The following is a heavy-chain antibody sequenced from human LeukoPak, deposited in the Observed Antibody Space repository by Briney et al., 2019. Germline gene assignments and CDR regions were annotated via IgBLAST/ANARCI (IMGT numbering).Heavy chain of an antibody. D-gene: IGHD2-2*01. CDR1: GFTFSSYS. Sequence: PGGSLRLSCAASGFTFSSYSMNWVRQAPGKGLECVSYISSSSSTIYYADSVKGRFTISRDNAKNSLYLQMNSLRAEDTAVYYCARDGGYCSSTSCSHFDYWGQGTLVTVSS. V-gene: IGHV3-48*01. CDR2: ISSSSSTI. CDR3: ARDGGYCSSTSCSHFDY. J-gene: IGHJ4*02.